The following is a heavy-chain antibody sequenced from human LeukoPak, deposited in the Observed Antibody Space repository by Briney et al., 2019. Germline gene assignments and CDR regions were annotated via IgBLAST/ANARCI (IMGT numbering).Heavy chain of an antibody. V-gene: IGHV3-33*06. CDR3: PEGHRGRMNN. Sequence: GGSLRLSCAASGFTFSSYGMHWVRQAPGKGLEWVAVIWYDGSNKYYADSVKGRFTISRDNSKNTLYLQMNSLRAEDTAVYYLPEGHRGRMNNGGKGTLVTVS. CDR1: GFTFSSYG. CDR2: IWYDGSNK. D-gene: IGHD1-14*01. J-gene: IGHJ4*02.